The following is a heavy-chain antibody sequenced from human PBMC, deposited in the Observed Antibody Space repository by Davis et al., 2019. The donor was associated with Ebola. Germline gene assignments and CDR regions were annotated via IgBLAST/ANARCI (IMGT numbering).Heavy chain of an antibody. J-gene: IGHJ5*02. CDR2: ISYDGSNK. Sequence: PGGSLRLSCAASGFTFSSYAMHWVRQAPGKGLEWVAVISYDGSNKYYADSVKGRFTISRDNAKNSLFLQMDSLRTEDTAVYFCARCGRTDSNYTWFDPWGQGTLVTVSS. CDR1: GFTFSSYA. CDR3: ARCGRTDSNYTWFDP. V-gene: IGHV3-30-3*01. D-gene: IGHD4-11*01.